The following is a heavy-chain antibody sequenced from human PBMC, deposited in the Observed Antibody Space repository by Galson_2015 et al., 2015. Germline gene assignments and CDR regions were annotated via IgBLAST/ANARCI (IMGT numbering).Heavy chain of an antibody. D-gene: IGHD6-13*01. J-gene: IGHJ5*02. Sequence: CAVYGGSFSGYYWSWIRQPPGKGLEWIGEINHSGSTNYNPSLKSRVTISVDTSKNQFSLKLSSVTAADTAVYYCARGQSRYSSSWYRSWGQGTLVTVSS. V-gene: IGHV4-34*01. CDR1: GGSFSGYY. CDR2: INHSGST. CDR3: ARGQSRYSSSWYRS.